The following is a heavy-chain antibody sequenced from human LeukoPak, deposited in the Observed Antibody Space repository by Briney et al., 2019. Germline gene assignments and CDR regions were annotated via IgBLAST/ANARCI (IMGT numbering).Heavy chain of an antibody. Sequence: GGSLRLSCAASGFTFSSYVMSWVRQAPGKRLEWVSSIIGGGGTYYADSVRGRFTISRDNSKNTLYLQMNSLRAEDTAVYYCAKRVMVRGVIGLDYWGQGTLVTVSS. CDR3: AKRVMVRGVIGLDY. V-gene: IGHV3-23*01. D-gene: IGHD3-10*01. CDR2: IIGGGGT. CDR1: GFTFSSYV. J-gene: IGHJ4*02.